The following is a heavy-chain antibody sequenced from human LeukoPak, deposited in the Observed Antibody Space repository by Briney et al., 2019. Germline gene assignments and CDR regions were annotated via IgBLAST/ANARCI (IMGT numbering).Heavy chain of an antibody. J-gene: IGHJ4*02. CDR3: ARGGSSWYSGY. CDR2: ISSSSSYI. V-gene: IGHV3-21*01. Sequence: GGSPRLSCAASGFTFSSYSMNWVRQAPGKGLEWVSSISSSSSYIYYADSVKGRFTISRDNAKNSLYLQMNSLRAEDTAVYYCARGGSSWYSGYWGQGTLVTVSS. D-gene: IGHD6-13*01. CDR1: GFTFSSYS.